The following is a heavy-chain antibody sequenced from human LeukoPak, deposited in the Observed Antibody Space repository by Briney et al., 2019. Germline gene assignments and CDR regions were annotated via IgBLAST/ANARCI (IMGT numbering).Heavy chain of an antibody. D-gene: IGHD3/OR15-3a*01. CDR1: AFTFSSYS. J-gene: IGHJ3*02. Sequence: GGSLRLSCVGSAFTFSSYSMNWVRQAPGKGLEWVSSISSSSSYIYYADSVKGRFTISRDNAKNSLYLQMNSLRAEDTAVYYCARVSGTGAFDIWGQGTMVTVSS. CDR3: ARVSGTGAFDI. CDR2: ISSSSSYI. V-gene: IGHV3-21*01.